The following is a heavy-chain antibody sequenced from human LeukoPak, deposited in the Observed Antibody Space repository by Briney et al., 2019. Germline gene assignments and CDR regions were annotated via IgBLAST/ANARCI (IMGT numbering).Heavy chain of an antibody. V-gene: IGHV3-23*01. J-gene: IGHJ4*02. D-gene: IGHD3-22*01. CDR2: LSGGGGIL. CDR3: ARQSYYYDSSGYYHDY. CDR1: GFTFSSFA. Sequence: PGGSLRLSCAASGFTFSSFAMNWVRQAPGKGLEWVSLLSGGGGILYYADSVKGRFTISRDNARNTLYLQVSSLRAEDTSVYYCARQSYYYDSSGYYHDYWGQGTLVTVSS.